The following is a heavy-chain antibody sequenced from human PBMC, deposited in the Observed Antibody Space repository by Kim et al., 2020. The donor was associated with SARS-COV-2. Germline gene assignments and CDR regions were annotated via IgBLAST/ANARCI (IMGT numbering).Heavy chain of an antibody. Sequence: ADSVKGRFTISRDNAKNSLYLQMNSLRAEDTALYHCARTGFSGNWDWFDPWGQGTLVTVSS. V-gene: IGHV3-20*01. D-gene: IGHD7-27*01. CDR3: ARTGFSGNWDWFDP. J-gene: IGHJ5*02.